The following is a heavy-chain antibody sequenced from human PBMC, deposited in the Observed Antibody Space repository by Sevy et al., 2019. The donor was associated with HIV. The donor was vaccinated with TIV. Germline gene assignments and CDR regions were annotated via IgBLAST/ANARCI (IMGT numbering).Heavy chain of an antibody. Sequence: SETLSLTCTVSGGSISSSSYYWGWIRQPPGKGLEWIGSIYYSGSTYYNPSLKSRVTISVDTSKNQFSLKLSYVTAADPAVYYSARQSGGITMVRGPTPFNWGQGTLVTVSS. CDR1: GGSISSSSYY. V-gene: IGHV4-39*01. CDR3: ARQSGGITMVRGPTPFN. J-gene: IGHJ4*02. CDR2: IYYSGST. D-gene: IGHD3-10*01.